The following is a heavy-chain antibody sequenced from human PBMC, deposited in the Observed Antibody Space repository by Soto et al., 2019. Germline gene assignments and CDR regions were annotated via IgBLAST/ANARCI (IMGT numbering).Heavy chain of an antibody. J-gene: IGHJ5*02. CDR3: ATIAAAGTARLDWFDP. CDR2: FDPEDGET. CDR1: GYTLTELS. V-gene: IGHV1-24*01. D-gene: IGHD6-13*01. Sequence: GASVKVSCKVSGYTLTELSMHWVRQAPGKGLEWMGGFDPEDGETIYAQKFQGRVTMTEDTSTDTAYMELSSLRSEDTAVYYCATIAAAGTARLDWFDPWGQGTLVTVSS.